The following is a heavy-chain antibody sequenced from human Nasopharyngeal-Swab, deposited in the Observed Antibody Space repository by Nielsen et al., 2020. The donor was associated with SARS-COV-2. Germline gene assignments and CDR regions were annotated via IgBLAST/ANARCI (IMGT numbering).Heavy chain of an antibody. D-gene: IGHD6-13*01. J-gene: IGHJ6*02. V-gene: IGHV3-23*01. CDR3: AKLALQQRVQVDYYGMDV. CDR2: ISGSGGST. CDR1: GFTFSSYA. Sequence: GSLRLSCAASGFTFSSYAMSWVRQAPGKGLEWVSAISGSGGSTYYADSVKGRFTISRDNSKNTLYLQMNSLRAEDTAVYYCAKLALQQRVQVDYYGMDVWGQGTTVTVSS.